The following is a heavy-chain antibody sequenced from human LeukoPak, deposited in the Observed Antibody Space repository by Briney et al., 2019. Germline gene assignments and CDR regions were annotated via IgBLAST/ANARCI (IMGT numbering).Heavy chain of an antibody. Sequence: GGSLRLSCAASGFTFSSYWMSWVRQAPGKGLEWVANIKQDGSEKYYVDSVKGRFTISRDNAKNSLYLQMNSLRAEDTAVYYCARVYGYLNYYYGMDVWGQGTTVTVSS. CDR3: ARVYGYLNYYYGMDV. J-gene: IGHJ6*02. D-gene: IGHD6-25*01. V-gene: IGHV3-7*01. CDR2: IKQDGSEK. CDR1: GFTFSSYW.